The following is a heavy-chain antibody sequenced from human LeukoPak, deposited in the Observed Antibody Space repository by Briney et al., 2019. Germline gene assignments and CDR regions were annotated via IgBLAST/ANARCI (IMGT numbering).Heavy chain of an antibody. CDR2: ITGSDGRT. V-gene: IGHV3-23*01. D-gene: IGHD1-14*01. Sequence: PGGSLRLSCAASGFTFSSYAMVWVRQAPGKGLEWVSGITGSDGRTYYADSVKGRFTISRDNSKNTLYLQMNSLRAEDTAVYYCANIVQVSPEAFDIWGQGTMVTVSS. CDR3: ANIVQVSPEAFDI. CDR1: GFTFSSYA. J-gene: IGHJ3*02.